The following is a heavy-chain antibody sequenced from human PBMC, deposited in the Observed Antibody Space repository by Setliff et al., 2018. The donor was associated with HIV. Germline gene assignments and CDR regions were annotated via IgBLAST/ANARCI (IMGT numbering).Heavy chain of an antibody. CDR1: GYSIRSGYY. V-gene: IGHV4-38-2*01. D-gene: IGHD3-3*01. Sequence: LSLTCAVSGYSIRSGYYWGWIRQPPGKGLEWIGSIYHSGSTYYNPSLKSRVTISVDTSKNQFSLKLSSVTAADTAVYYCARHSGGSFYNFWSGDYYYYGMDVWGQGTTVTVSS. J-gene: IGHJ6*02. CDR3: ARHSGGSFYNFWSGDYYYYGMDV. CDR2: IYHSGST.